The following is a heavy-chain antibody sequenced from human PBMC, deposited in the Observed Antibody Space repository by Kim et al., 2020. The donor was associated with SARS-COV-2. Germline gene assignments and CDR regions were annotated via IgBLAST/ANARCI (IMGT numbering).Heavy chain of an antibody. CDR3: AREPNYTDAFDI. D-gene: IGHD1-7*01. J-gene: IGHJ3*02. V-gene: IGHV7-4-1*02. Sequence: TYAPGFTGRCVFSLDTSVSTAYLQISSLKAEDTAVYYCAREPNYTDAFDIWGQGTKVTVSS.